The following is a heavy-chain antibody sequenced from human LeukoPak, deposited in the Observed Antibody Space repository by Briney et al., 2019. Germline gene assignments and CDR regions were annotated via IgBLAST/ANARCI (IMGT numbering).Heavy chain of an antibody. V-gene: IGHV1-46*01. CDR3: ARDRSGSYVIQYYFDY. CDR2: INPSGGST. CDR1: GYTFTSYY. D-gene: IGHD1-26*01. J-gene: IGHJ4*02. Sequence: ASVKVSCKASGYTFTSYYMHWVRQAPGQGLEWMGIINPSGGSTSYAQKFQGRVTMTRDTSTSTVYMELSSLRSEDTAVYYCARDRSGSYVIQYYFDYWGQGTLVTVSS.